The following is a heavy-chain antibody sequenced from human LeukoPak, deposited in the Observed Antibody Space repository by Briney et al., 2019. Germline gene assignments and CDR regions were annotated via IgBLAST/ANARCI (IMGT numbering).Heavy chain of an antibody. CDR1: GDTFSSSH. CDR2: INPSGGT. V-gene: IGHV1-46*01. D-gene: IGHD3-10*01. J-gene: IGHJ4*02. CDR3: AREPTAGSCYFDY. Sequence: ASVKVSCKASGDTFSSSHIHWVRQAPGQGLEWMGLINPSGGTSHSNTIQGRVTLTRDTFTSTLYMELNSLRPEDTAVYYCAREPTAGSCYFDYWGQGTLVTVSS.